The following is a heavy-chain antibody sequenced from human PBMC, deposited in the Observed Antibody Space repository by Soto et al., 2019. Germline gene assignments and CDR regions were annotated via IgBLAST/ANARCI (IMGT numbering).Heavy chain of an antibody. CDR1: GFTFSSYW. CDR2: INSDGSST. Sequence: EVQLVESGGGLVQPGGSLRLSCAASGFTFSSYWMHWVRQAPGKGLVWVSRINSDGSSTSYADSVKGRFTISRDNAKNTLYLQMNSLRAEDTAVYYCARVAPLGYTVGSFDYWGQGTLVTVSS. J-gene: IGHJ4*02. V-gene: IGHV3-74*01. CDR3: ARVAPLGYTVGSFDY. D-gene: IGHD6-13*01.